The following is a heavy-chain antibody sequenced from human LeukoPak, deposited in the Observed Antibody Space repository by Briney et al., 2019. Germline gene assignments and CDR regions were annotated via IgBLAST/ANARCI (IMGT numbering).Heavy chain of an antibody. D-gene: IGHD4-23*01. CDR3: ARDYGGNYWYFDL. CDR2: IWYDGSSQ. Sequence: PGGSLRLSCAASGFSFSSYGMRWVRQAPGKGLEWVAVIWYDGSSQYYADSVKGQFTISRDNSKNTVYLQINSLRAEDTAVYYCARDYGGNYWYFDLWGRGTLVTVSS. J-gene: IGHJ2*01. V-gene: IGHV3-33*01. CDR1: GFSFSSYG.